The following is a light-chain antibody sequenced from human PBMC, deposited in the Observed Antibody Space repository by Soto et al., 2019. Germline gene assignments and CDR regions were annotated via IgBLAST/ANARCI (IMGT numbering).Light chain of an antibody. CDR2: KAS. CDR1: QSISSW. J-gene: IGKJ1*01. Sequence: DIQMTPSPSTLSASVGDRVTITCRASQSISSWLAWYQQKPGKAPKLLIYKASSLETGVPSRFSGSGSGTEFTLTISSLQPDDSATYYCQQYHTYSTFAQGTKVDIK. CDR3: QQYHTYST. V-gene: IGKV1-5*03.